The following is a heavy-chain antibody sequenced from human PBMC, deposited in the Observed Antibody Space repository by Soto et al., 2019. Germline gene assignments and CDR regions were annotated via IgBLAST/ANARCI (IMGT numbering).Heavy chain of an antibody. V-gene: IGHV1-69*06. J-gene: IGHJ5*02. CDR1: GRTFSSYA. D-gene: IGHD2-21*02. Sequence: ASVKVFCKASGRTFSSYAISWARQAPGQGLEWMGGIIPIFGTANYAQKFQGRVTITADKSTSTAYMELSSLRSEDTAVYYCARAPPEAGVVTAIRYNWFDPWGHGTLVTVSS. CDR2: IIPIFGTA. CDR3: ARAPPEAGVVTAIRYNWFDP.